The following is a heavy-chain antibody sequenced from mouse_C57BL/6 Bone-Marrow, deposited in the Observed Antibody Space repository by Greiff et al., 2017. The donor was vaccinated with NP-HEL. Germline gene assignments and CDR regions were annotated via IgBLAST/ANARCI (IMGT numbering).Heavy chain of an antibody. CDR2: IHPNSGST. J-gene: IGHJ4*01. CDR1: GYTFTSYW. CDR3: ASYGNSRDWAMDY. Sequence: QVQLQQPGAELVKPGASVKLSCKASGYTFTSYWMHWVKQRPGPGLEWIGMIHPNSGSTNYNEKFKSKATLTVDKSSSTAYMQLSSLTSEDSAVYYCASYGNSRDWAMDYWGQGTSVTVSS. V-gene: IGHV1-64*01. D-gene: IGHD2-1*01.